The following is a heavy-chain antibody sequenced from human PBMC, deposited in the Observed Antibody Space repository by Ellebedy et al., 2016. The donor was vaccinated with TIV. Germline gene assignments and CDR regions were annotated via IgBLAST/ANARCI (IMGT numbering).Heavy chain of an antibody. CDR1: GFTFSSYW. CDR2: IKRDGSDE. Sequence: GESLKISCVASGFTFSSYWMTWVRQAPGKGLEWVANIKRDGSDEYYVDSVKGRFTISRDNAKNSLYLQMNSLRAEDTAVYYCAGRGYWGQGTLVTVSS. V-gene: IGHV3-7*01. CDR3: AGRGY. J-gene: IGHJ4*02.